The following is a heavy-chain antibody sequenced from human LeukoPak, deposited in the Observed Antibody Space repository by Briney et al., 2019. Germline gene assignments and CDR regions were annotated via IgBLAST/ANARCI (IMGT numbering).Heavy chain of an antibody. D-gene: IGHD2-15*01. CDR2: IVYDGSKK. CDR3: ARDGRSGPTNCFDP. CDR1: GFTFGRYG. J-gene: IGHJ5*02. V-gene: IGHV3-33*01. Sequence: GGSLRLSCAASGFTFGRYGMHWVRQAPGKGLEWVAVIVYDGSKKFYADSMKDRFTISRDNFKNTLYLQMNGLRAEDTAMYYCARDGRSGPTNCFDPWGQGTLVTVSS.